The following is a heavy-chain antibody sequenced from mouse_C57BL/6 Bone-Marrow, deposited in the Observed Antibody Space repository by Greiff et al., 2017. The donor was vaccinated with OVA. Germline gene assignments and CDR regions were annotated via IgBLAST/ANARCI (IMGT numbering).Heavy chain of an antibody. D-gene: IGHD2-2*01. V-gene: IGHV5-6*02. CDR3: ARRLYGYRTFAY. J-gene: IGHJ3*01. CDR2: ISSGGSYT. CDR1: GFTFSSYG. Sequence: EVKVVESGGDLVKPGGSLKLSCAASGFTFSSYGMSWVRQTPDKRLEWVATISSGGSYTYYPDSVKGRFTIPRDNAKNTLYLQMSSLKSEDTAMYYCARRLYGYRTFAYWGQGTLVTVSA.